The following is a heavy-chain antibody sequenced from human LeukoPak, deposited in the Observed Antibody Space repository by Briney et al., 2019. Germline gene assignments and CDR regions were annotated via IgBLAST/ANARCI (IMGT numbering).Heavy chain of an antibody. CDR3: ARYYYDSSGYPYYYYYYMDV. Sequence: SETLSLTCTVSGGSISSYYWSWIRQPAGKGLGWIGRIYTSGSTNYNPSLKSRVTMSVDTSKNQFSLKLSSVTAADTAVYYCARYYYDSSGYPYYYYYYMDVWGKGTTVTISS. V-gene: IGHV4-4*07. J-gene: IGHJ6*03. D-gene: IGHD3-22*01. CDR2: IYTSGST. CDR1: GGSISSYY.